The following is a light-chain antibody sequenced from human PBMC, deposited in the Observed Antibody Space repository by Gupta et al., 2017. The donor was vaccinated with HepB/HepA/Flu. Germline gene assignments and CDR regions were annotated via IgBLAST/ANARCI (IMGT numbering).Light chain of an antibody. J-gene: IGKJ1*01. CDR1: QSVASYS. CDR3: QHRAPSMLI. V-gene: IGKV3-20*01. CDR2: SAS. Sequence: EIVFTQSPRTLSLSPGERATLPCRASQSVASYSLAWYQQKPGQAPRLLIYSASNRATGTPDRFSGRGSGTDFTLTISRLYPEDFAMEDGQHRAPSMLIFGQGTKVEIK.